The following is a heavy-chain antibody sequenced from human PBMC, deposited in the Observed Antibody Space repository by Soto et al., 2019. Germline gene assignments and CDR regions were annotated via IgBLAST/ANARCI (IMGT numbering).Heavy chain of an antibody. Sequence: SETLSLTCTVSGGSISSYYWSWIRQPPGKGLEWIGYIYYSGSTNYNPSLKSRVTISVDTSKNQFSLKLSSVTAADTAVYYCARDSPIAARPLSLYYYYGMDVWGQGTTVTVSS. CDR3: ARDSPIAARPLSLYYYYGMDV. J-gene: IGHJ6*02. CDR2: IYYSGST. V-gene: IGHV4-59*01. D-gene: IGHD6-6*01. CDR1: GGSISSYY.